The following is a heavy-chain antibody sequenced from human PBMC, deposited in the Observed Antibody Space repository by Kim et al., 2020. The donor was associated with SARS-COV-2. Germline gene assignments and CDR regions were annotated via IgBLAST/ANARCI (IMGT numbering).Heavy chain of an antibody. CDR2: ISYDGSNK. CDR1: GFTFSSYA. J-gene: IGHJ4*02. CDR3: AREGQQLVRVVRVLPLDY. V-gene: IGHV3-30*04. D-gene: IGHD6-13*01. Sequence: GGSLRLSCAASGFTFSSYAMHWVRQAPGKGLEWVAVISYDGSNKYYADSVKGRFTISRDNSKNTLYLQMNSLRAEDTAVYYCAREGQQLVRVVRVLPLDYWGQGTLVTVSS.